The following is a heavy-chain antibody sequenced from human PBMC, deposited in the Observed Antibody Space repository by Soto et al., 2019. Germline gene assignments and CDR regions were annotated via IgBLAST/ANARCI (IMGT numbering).Heavy chain of an antibody. V-gene: IGHV1-69*12. CDR3: GRKLGSSGYHFCWLDP. CDR2: IIPVFRTT. Sequence: QVQLVQSGAEVKKPGSSVRVSCKASGGTFSNYAIDWVRQAPGQGLEWMGGIIPVFRTTNVAQKFQGRVTITADDFTSTGYLGLSSLRSEDTAGYYFGRKLGSSGYHFCWLDPWGQGTLVTVSS. J-gene: IGHJ5*02. D-gene: IGHD3-22*01. CDR1: GGTFSNYA.